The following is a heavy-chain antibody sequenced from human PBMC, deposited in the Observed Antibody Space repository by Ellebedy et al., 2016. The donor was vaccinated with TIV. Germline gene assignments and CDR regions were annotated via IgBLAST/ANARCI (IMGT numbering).Heavy chain of an antibody. V-gene: IGHV1-24*01. Sequence: ASVKVSCKVSGYTLTELLMHWVRQAPGKGLEWMGGFDPEDGKTIYAQKFQGRVTMTEDTSTDTAYIDLSSLRSEDTAVYYCATLVRYTYGRRGMDVWGQGTTATVSS. CDR1: GYTLTELL. J-gene: IGHJ6*02. CDR3: ATLVRYTYGRRGMDV. CDR2: FDPEDGKT. D-gene: IGHD5-18*01.